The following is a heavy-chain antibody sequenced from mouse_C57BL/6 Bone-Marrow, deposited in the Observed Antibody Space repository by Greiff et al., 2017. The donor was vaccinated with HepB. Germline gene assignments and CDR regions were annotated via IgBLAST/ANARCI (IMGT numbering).Heavy chain of an antibody. CDR1: GYTFTSYG. V-gene: IGHV1-58*01. D-gene: IGHD2-4*01. CDR2: IYIGNGYT. CDR3: ARAPPLYYDYAFDY. J-gene: IGHJ2*01. Sequence: DVKLQESGAELVRPGSSVKMSCKTSGYTFTSYGINWVKQRPGQGLEWIGYIYIGNGYTEYNEKFKGKATLTSDTSSSTAYMQLSSLTSEDSAIYFCARAPPLYYDYAFDYWGQGTTLTVSS.